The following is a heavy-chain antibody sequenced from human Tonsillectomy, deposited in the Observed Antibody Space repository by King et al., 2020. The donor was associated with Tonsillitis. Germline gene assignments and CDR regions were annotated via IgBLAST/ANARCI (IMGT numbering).Heavy chain of an antibody. Sequence: VQLVESGGGLVKPGGSLRLSCAASGFTFCNAWMSWVRQAPGKGVEWVGRIKSKTDGGTTDYAAPVKGRFTIPREYSKNTLYLQMNSLKTEDTAVYYFTTDKGYLRFLDGIDPWGQGTLVTVSS. CDR2: IKSKTDGGTT. CDR3: TTDKGYLRFLDGIDP. CDR1: GFTFCNAW. J-gene: IGHJ5*02. D-gene: IGHD3-3*01. V-gene: IGHV3-15*01.